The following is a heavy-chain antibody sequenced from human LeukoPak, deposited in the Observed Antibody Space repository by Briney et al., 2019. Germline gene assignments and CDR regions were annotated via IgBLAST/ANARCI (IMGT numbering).Heavy chain of an antibody. D-gene: IGHD5-24*01. CDR1: GYTFTAYY. J-gene: IGHJ3*02. V-gene: IGHV1-2*02. Sequence: ASVKVSCKASGYTFTAYYMHWVRQAPGQGLEWMGWINPNSGDTGPAQKFQGRVTMSRDTSISTAYMELSRLRYDDAAVYYCARRDGYNAFDIWGQGTMVIVSS. CDR2: INPNSGDT. CDR3: ARRDGYNAFDI.